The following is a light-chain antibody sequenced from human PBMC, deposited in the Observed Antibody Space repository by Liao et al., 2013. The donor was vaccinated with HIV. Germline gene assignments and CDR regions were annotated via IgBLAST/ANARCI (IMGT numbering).Light chain of an antibody. CDR3: YSAADNNLV. CDR2: YDR. J-gene: IGLJ2*01. V-gene: IGLV3-21*01. Sequence: SYVLTQPPSVSVAPGQTARITCGGINIGNKNVHWYQQRPGQAPVLVIYYDRDRPSGIPERFSGSNSGHTATLTISMVEAGDEADYYCYSAADNNLVFGGGTKLTVL. CDR1: NIGNKN.